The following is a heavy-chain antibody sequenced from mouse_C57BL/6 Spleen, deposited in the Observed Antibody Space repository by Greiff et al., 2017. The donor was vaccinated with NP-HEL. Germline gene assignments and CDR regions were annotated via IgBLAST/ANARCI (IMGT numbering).Heavy chain of an antibody. D-gene: IGHD2-4*01. CDR1: GFTFSSYA. CDR3: ARRDYSSFDY. J-gene: IGHJ2*01. Sequence: EVQLVESGGGLVKPGGSLKLSCAASGFTFSSYAMSWVRQTPEKRLEWVATISDGGSYTYYPDNVKGRFTISRDNAKNNLYLQMSHLKSEDTAMYYCARRDYSSFDYWGQGTTLTVSS. V-gene: IGHV5-4*03. CDR2: ISDGGSYT.